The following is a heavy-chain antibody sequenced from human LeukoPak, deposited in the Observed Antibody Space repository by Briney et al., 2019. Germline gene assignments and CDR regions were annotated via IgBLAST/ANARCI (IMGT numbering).Heavy chain of an antibody. Sequence: GALRLSCAASGFTFSSYAMSWVRQAPGKGLEWVSAISGSGGSTYYADSVKGRFTISRDNSKNTLYLQMNNLRAEDTAVYYCAGMVRGTRNYYYYGMDVWGQGTTVTVSS. D-gene: IGHD3-10*01. CDR1: GFTFSSYA. V-gene: IGHV3-23*01. CDR2: ISGSGGST. J-gene: IGHJ6*02. CDR3: AGMVRGTRNYYYYGMDV.